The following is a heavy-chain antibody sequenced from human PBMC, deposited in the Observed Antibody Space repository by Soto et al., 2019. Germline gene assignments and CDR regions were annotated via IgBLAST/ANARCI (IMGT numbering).Heavy chain of an antibody. D-gene: IGHD5-12*01. CDR1: GASVTIGGY. V-gene: IGHV4-31*03. CDR2: VLSNGNT. CDR3: ARDRGSYGMGV. J-gene: IGHJ6*02. Sequence: QVQLQESGPGLVKPSQTLSLTCTVSGASVTIGGYWSWIRQHPGKGLAWVGYVLSNGNTYYNPSLRRRVSISIHASTMQFSLEVISVAAADTAVYFFARDRGSYGMGVWCQDTRVTVSS.